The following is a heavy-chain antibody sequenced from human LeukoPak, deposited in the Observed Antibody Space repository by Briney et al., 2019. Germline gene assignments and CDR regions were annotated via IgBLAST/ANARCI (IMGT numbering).Heavy chain of an antibody. CDR3: ARGGRILEWSMYYFDY. V-gene: IGHV3-48*01. CDR1: GFTFSSYS. J-gene: IGHJ4*02. CDR2: IISSSSTI. D-gene: IGHD3-3*01. Sequence: GGSLRLSCAASGFTFSSYSMNWVRQAPGKGLEWVSYIISSSSTIYYADSVKGRFTISRDNAKNSLYLQMNSLRAEDTAVYYCARGGRILEWSMYYFDYWGQGTLVTVSS.